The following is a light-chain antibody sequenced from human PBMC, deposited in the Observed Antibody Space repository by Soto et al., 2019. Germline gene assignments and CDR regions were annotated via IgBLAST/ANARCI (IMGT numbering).Light chain of an antibody. J-gene: IGLJ1*01. V-gene: IGLV2-11*01. CDR3: CSYAVTYYV. Sequence: QPALTQPRSVSGSPGQSVTISCTGTSSDVGGYNYVSWYQQHPGKAPKFMIYDVSKRPSGVPDRFSGSKSGNTASLTISGLQAEDEADYYCCSYAVTYYVFGTGTKLTVL. CDR1: SSDVGGYNY. CDR2: DVS.